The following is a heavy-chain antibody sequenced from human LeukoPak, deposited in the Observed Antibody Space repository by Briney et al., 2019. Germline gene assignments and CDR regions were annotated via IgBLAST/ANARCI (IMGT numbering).Heavy chain of an antibody. CDR1: GGSISSGGYS. CDR3: ARDDYNPADV. V-gene: IGHV4-30-2*01. CDR2: IYHSGST. J-gene: IGHJ6*02. Sequence: PSETLSLTCAVSGGSISSGGYSWSWIRQPPGKGLEWIGYIYHSGSTYYNPSLKSRVTISVDTSKNQFSLKLSSVTAADTAVYYCARDDYNPADVWGQGTTVTVSS. D-gene: IGHD4-11*01.